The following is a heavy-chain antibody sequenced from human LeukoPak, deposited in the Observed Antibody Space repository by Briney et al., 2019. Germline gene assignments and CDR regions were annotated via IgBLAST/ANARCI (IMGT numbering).Heavy chain of an antibody. CDR3: ARSRGG. D-gene: IGHD4-23*01. Sequence: AGGSLRLSCAASGFSSSDYAMNWVRQAPGKGLEWVSSITSGSNYIYYAASVRGRFTISRDDAKNSLYLQMNGLRAEDTALYYCARSRGGWGQGTLVTVSS. V-gene: IGHV3-21*01. CDR2: ITSGSNYI. J-gene: IGHJ4*02. CDR1: GFSSSDYA.